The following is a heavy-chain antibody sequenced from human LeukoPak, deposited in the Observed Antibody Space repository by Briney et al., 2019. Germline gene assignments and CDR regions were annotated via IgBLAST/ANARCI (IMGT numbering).Heavy chain of an antibody. CDR3: ARDAPYCSGGSCYRYYYYMDV. CDR2: IYYSGST. CDR1: GGSISRYY. Sequence: SETLSLTCTVSGGSISRYYWSWLRQPPGKGLEWIGHIYYSGSTNYSPSLKSRVTISVDTSKNQFSLKLSSVTAADTAVYYCARDAPYCSGGSCYRYYYYMDVWGKGTTVTVSS. J-gene: IGHJ6*03. V-gene: IGHV4-59*01. D-gene: IGHD2-15*01.